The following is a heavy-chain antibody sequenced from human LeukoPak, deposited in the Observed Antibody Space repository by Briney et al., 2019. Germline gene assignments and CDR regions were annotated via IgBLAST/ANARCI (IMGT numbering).Heavy chain of an antibody. CDR1: GFTVSSNY. J-gene: IGHJ6*03. D-gene: IGHD2-2*01. Sequence: GGSLRLSCAASGFTVSSNYMSWVRQAPGKGLEWVSVIYSGGSTYNADSVKGRFTISRDNSKNTLYLQMNSLRAEDAAVYYCARDRGGCSSTSCYAMDVWGKGTTVTVSS. V-gene: IGHV3-53*05. CDR3: ARDRGGCSSTSCYAMDV. CDR2: IYSGGST.